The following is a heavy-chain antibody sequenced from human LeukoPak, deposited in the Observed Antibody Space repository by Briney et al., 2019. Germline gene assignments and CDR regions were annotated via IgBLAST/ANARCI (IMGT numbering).Heavy chain of an antibody. CDR2: IYHSGST. V-gene: IGHV4-38-2*02. CDR1: GYSISSGYY. J-gene: IGHJ5*02. Sequence: SETLSLTCTVSGYSISSGYYWGWIRQPPGRGLEWIGSIYHSGSTYYNPSLKSRVTISVDTSKNQFSLKLSSVTAADTAVYYCARDSSGTLSGGGWFDPWGQGTLVTVSS. CDR3: ARDSSGTLSGGGWFDP. D-gene: IGHD6-19*01.